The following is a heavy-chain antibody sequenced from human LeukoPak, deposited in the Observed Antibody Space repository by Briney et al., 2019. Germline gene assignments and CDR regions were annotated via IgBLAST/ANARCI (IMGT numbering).Heavy chain of an antibody. D-gene: IGHD1-1*01. V-gene: IGHV1-69*13. J-gene: IGHJ6*02. Sequence: SVTVSCTASGGTFSSYAISWVRQAPGQGLEWMGGIIPIFGTANYAQKFQGRVTITADESTSTAYVELSSLRSEDTAVYYCARSTGTTFNYYYGMDVWGQGTTVTVSS. CDR2: IIPIFGTA. CDR3: ARSTGTTFNYYYGMDV. CDR1: GGTFSSYA.